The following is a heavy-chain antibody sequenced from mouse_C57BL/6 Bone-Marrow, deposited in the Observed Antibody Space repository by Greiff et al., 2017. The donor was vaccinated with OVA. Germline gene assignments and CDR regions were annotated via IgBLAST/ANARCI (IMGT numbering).Heavy chain of an antibody. J-gene: IGHJ4*01. Sequence: EVKVVESGGGLVQSGRSLRLSCATSGFTFSDFYMEWVRQAPGKGLEWIAASRNKANDYTTEYSASVKGRFIVSRDTSQSILYLQMNALRAEDTAIYYCARDSTCMDYWGQGTSVTVSS. CDR1: GFTFSDFY. V-gene: IGHV7-1*01. CDR2: SRNKANDYTT. CDR3: ARDSTCMDY. D-gene: IGHD5-5*01.